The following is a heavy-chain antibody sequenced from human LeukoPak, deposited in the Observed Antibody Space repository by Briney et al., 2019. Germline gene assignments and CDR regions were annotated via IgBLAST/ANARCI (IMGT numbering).Heavy chain of an antibody. V-gene: IGHV5-51*01. Sequence: GESLKISCKGSGYTFSSYWIGWVRQMPGKGLEWMGIIYPGDSDTRYSPSFQGQVTISADKSISTAYLQWSSLKASDTAIYYCARRFGYCSGGTCYGWFDPWGQGTLVTVSS. CDR3: ARRFGYCSGGTCYGWFDP. J-gene: IGHJ5*02. CDR2: IYPGDSDT. CDR1: GYTFSSYW. D-gene: IGHD2-15*01.